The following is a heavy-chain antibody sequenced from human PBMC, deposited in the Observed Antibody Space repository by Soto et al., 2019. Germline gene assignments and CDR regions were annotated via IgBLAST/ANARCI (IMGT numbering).Heavy chain of an antibody. D-gene: IGHD2-15*01. CDR1: GGSISSYY. Sequence: ETLSLTCTVSGGSISSYYWSWIRQPPGKGLEWIGYIYYSGSTNYNPSLKSRVTISVDTSKNQFSLKLSSVTAADTAVYYCARGDGYCSGGSCYGPVDYWGQGTLVTVSS. CDR3: ARGDGYCSGGSCYGPVDY. J-gene: IGHJ4*02. CDR2: IYYSGST. V-gene: IGHV4-59*12.